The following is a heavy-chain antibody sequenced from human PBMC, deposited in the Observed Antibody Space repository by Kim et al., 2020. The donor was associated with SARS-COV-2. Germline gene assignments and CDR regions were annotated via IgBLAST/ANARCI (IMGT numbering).Heavy chain of an antibody. CDR1: GFTFSSYA. D-gene: IGHD3-10*01. CDR2: ISYDGVHK. CDR3: ARGGFAEIEFYYAGLDV. V-gene: IGHV3-30*04. J-gene: IGHJ6*02. Sequence: GGSLRLSCVASGFTFSSYALHWVRQAPGKGLDWVAVISYDGVHKYYADSVKGRFTIPKDKSRNTLYLQMNRVRHEDTALYYCARGGFAEIEFYYAGLDVWGQGTTVTVSS.